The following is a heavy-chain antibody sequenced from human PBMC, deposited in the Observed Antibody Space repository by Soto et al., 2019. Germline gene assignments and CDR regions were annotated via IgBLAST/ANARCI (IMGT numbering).Heavy chain of an antibody. Sequence: PGGSLRLSCAASGITSSSYGMHWVRQAPGKGLEWVAVIWYDGSNKYYADSVKGRFTISRDNSKNTLYLQMNSLRAEDTAVYYCARDQIFGVVIRNYMDVWGKGTTVTVSS. CDR1: GITSSSYG. J-gene: IGHJ6*03. V-gene: IGHV3-33*01. D-gene: IGHD3-3*01. CDR2: IWYDGSNK. CDR3: ARDQIFGVVIRNYMDV.